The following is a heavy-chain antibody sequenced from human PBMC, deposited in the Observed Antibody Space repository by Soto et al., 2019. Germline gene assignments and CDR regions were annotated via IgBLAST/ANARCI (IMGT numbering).Heavy chain of an antibody. J-gene: IGHJ5*02. Sequence: QVQLVQSGAEVKKPGASVKVSCKAPGSTFTSSDINRVRQATGQGLGWMGWLNPNTGNTGYAQTFQGRITLTRSTAISTAYLELSSLNSDDSAVYYCARGVSPWGQGTLVTVSS. CDR3: ARGVSP. CDR2: LNPNTGNT. CDR1: GSTFTSSD. V-gene: IGHV1-8*01.